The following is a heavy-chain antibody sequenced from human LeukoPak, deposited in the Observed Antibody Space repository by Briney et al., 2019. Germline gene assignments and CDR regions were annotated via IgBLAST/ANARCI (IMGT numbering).Heavy chain of an antibody. CDR1: GYTFTSYG. J-gene: IGHJ6*03. CDR3: ARGIVVVPGAIVYYFYYMDV. V-gene: IGHV1-18*01. D-gene: IGHD2-2*02. CDR2: ISAYNGNT. Sequence: ASVKVSCKASGYTFTSYGISWVRQAPGQGLEWMGWISAYNGNTNYAQKLQGRVTMTTDTSTSTAYMELRSLRSDDTAVYYCARGIVVVPGAIVYYFYYMDVWGKGTTVTVSS.